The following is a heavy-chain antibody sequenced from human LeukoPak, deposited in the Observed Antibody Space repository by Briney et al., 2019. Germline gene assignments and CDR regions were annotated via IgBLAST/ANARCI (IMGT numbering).Heavy chain of an antibody. V-gene: IGHV3-21*01. D-gene: IGHD2-15*01. CDR3: ARDAGGYCSGGSCYSDY. Sequence: GGSLRLSCAASGLTFSSYSMNWVRQAPGKGLEWVSSISSSSSYIYYADSVKGRFTISRDNAKNSLYLQMNSLRAEDTAVYYCARDAGGYCSGGSCYSDYWGQGTLVTVSS. CDR1: GLTFSSYS. J-gene: IGHJ4*02. CDR2: ISSSSSYI.